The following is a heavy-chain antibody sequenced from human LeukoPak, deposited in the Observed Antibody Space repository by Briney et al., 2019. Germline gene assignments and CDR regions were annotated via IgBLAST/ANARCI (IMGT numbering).Heavy chain of an antibody. CDR2: IFHSGST. CDR3: AKNAWYCLDY. J-gene: IGHJ4*02. D-gene: IGHD6-13*01. CDR1: GDSISNNIW. V-gene: IGHV4-4*03. Sequence: PPETLSLTCTVSGDSISNNIWWSWVRQPPGKGLEWIGEIFHSGSTNCNPSLKSRVTISLDKSKNQVALRVDSLTAADTAVYYCAKNAWYCLDYWGQGTLVTVSS.